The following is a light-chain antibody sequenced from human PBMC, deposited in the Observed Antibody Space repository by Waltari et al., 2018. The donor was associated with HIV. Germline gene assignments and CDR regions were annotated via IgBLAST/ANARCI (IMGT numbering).Light chain of an antibody. Sequence: EIVLTQSPATLSLSPGERATLSCRASQSVSGYLAWYQQKPGQAPRLLIYDASSRATGIPARFRGSESGTDFTLTISSLEPEDFAVYYCHQRSNWPQTFGQGTKVEI. CDR2: DAS. V-gene: IGKV3-11*01. CDR3: HQRSNWPQT. J-gene: IGKJ1*01. CDR1: QSVSGY.